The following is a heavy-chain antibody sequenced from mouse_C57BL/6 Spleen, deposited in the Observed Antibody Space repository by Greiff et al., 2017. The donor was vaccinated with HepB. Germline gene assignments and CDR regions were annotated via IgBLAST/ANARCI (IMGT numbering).Heavy chain of an antibody. Sequence: VQLQESGAELVKPGASVKISCKASGYAFSSYWMNWVKQRPGKGLEWIGQIYPGDGDTNYNGKFKGKATLTADKSSSTAYMQLSSLTSEDSAVYFCAKLITTVVVPMDYWGQGTSVTVSS. CDR2: IYPGDGDT. CDR3: AKLITTVVVPMDY. D-gene: IGHD1-1*01. CDR1: GYAFSSYW. V-gene: IGHV1-80*01. J-gene: IGHJ4*01.